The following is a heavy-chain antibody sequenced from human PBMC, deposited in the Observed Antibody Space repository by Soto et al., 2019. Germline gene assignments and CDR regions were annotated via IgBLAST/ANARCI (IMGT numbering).Heavy chain of an antibody. V-gene: IGHV1-18*01. CDR2: ISAYNGNT. J-gene: IGHJ4*02. Sequence: GASVKVSCKASGYTFTSYGISWVRQAPEQGLEWMRWISAYNGNTNYAQKLQGRVTMTTDTSTSTAYMELRSLRSDDKAVYYCARDGVTYYDILTGYWIPYYFDYWGQGTLVTVSS. CDR3: ARDGVTYYDILTGYWIPYYFDY. CDR1: GYTFTSYG. D-gene: IGHD3-9*01.